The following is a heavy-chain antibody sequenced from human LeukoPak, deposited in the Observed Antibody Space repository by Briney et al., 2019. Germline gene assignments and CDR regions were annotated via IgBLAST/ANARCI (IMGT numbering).Heavy chain of an antibody. D-gene: IGHD3-22*01. V-gene: IGHV3-48*04. CDR2: ISSGSSNV. J-gene: IGHJ4*02. CDR3: ARGSGYYYNY. Sequence: GGSLRLSCAASGFIVSNSNMNWVRQAPGKGLEWVSYISSGSSNVYYADSVKGRFTISRDNPKNSLYLQMSSLSAEDTAVYYCARGSGYYYNYWGQGTLVTVSS. CDR1: GFIVSNSN.